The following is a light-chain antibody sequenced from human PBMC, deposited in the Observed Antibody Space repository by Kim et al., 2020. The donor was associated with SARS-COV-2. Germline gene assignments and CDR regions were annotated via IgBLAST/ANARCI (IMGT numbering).Light chain of an antibody. J-gene: IGKJ5*01. CDR2: AAS. CDR3: HQATSFPVT. Sequence: ASVGDRVTITGRASKVIGSRLGRYQQKPGKAPKLLIYAASNLQNGVPARFSGSGSGTGFTLTISSLQPDDSATYYCHQATSFPVTFGQWTRLEIK. V-gene: IGKV1-12*01. CDR1: KVIGSR.